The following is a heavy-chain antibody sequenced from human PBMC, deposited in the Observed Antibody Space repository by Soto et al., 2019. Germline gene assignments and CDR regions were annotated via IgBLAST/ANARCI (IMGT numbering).Heavy chain of an antibody. V-gene: IGHV1-18*04. CDR3: ARDGRVGCTSTSCWENYGMDG. Sequence: ASVKVSCKASGYTFTSYGISWVRQAPGQGLEWMGWISAYNGNTNYAQKLQGRVTMTTDTSTSTAYMELRRLRSYDTAVCYCARDGRVGCTSTSCWENYGMDGWRQGTTVIFSS. CDR2: ISAYNGNT. D-gene: IGHD2-2*01. CDR1: GYTFTSYG. J-gene: IGHJ6*02.